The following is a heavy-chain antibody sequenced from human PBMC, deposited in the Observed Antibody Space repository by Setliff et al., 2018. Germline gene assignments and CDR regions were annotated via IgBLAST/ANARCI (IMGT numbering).Heavy chain of an antibody. CDR2: TIPLFGTT. D-gene: IGHD5-18*01. Sequence: GASVKVSCKASGGTFSNYGVSWVRQAPGQGLEWMGGTIPLFGTTDYAQKFHGRVTIITDESTSTAYRELSSLTSDDTAVQYCAREGVDTRSSTDYRYYMDVWGQGTTVTVSS. V-gene: IGHV1-69*05. J-gene: IGHJ6*03. CDR1: GGTFSNYG. CDR3: AREGVDTRSSTDYRYYMDV.